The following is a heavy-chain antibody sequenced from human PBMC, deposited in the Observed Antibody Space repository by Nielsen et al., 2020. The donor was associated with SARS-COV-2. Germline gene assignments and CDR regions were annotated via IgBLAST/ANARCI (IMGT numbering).Heavy chain of an antibody. J-gene: IGHJ4*02. CDR3: VRSLDY. CDR1: GFTFSGYW. Sequence: GESLKISCAASGFTFSGYWMSWVRQAPGKGLEWVANIKQDGSEKYYVDSVKGRFTISRDNAKNSLYLQMNSLRAEDTAVYYCVRSLDYWGQGTLVTVSS. D-gene: IGHD3-16*02. CDR2: IKQDGSEK. V-gene: IGHV3-7*05.